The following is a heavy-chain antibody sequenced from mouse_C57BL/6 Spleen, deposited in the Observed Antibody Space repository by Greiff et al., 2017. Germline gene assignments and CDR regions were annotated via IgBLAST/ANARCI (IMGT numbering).Heavy chain of an antibody. V-gene: IGHV7-3*01. Sequence: EVNVVESGGGLVQPGGSLSLSCAASGFTFTDYYMSWVRQPPGKALEWLGFIRNKANGYTSEYSASVKGRFTIYRDNSHSVLYLHMTDLRAEDRATAYGAMLQRGGAMDYWGQGTSVTVSA. D-gene: IGHD2-12*01. CDR1: GFTFTDYY. J-gene: IGHJ4*01. CDR3: AMLQRGGAMDY. CDR2: IRNKANGYTS.